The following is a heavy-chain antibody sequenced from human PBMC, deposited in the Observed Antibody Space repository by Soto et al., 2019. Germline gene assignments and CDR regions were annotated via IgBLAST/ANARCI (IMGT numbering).Heavy chain of an antibody. D-gene: IGHD3-3*01. CDR2: IYYSGST. Sequence: PSETLSLTCTVSGGSVSSGSYYWSWIRQPPGKGLERIGYIYYSGSTNYNPSLKSRVTISVDTSKNRFSLKLSSVTAADTAVYYCARDQAEYYDFWSGYYTFAFDIWGQGSRVTVSS. V-gene: IGHV4-61*01. CDR1: GGSVSSGSYY. CDR3: ARDQAEYYDFWSGYYTFAFDI. J-gene: IGHJ3*02.